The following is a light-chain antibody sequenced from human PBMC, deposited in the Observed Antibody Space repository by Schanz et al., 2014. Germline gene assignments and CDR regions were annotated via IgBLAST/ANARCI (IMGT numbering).Light chain of an antibody. CDR1: SSDVGGYNY. Sequence: QSALTQPASVSGSPGQSITISCTGTSSDVGGYNYVSWYQQHPGKAPKLMIFDVSNRPSGVSNRFSGSKSGNTASLTISGFQVEDEADYYGSSYTSSSTWVFGGGTKLTVL. CDR3: SSYTSSSTWV. CDR2: DVS. V-gene: IGLV2-14*01. J-gene: IGLJ3*02.